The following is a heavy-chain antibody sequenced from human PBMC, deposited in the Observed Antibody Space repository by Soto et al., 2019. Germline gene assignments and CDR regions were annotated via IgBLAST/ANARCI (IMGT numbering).Heavy chain of an antibody. Sequence: QVQLRQSGPGLVKPSGTLSLTCVVSGTSISSSYWWTWVRQSPGKGLEWIGEIYHTGITKYNPSLKTRVTISVDKSSNLFSLKLTSVTAADTAMYYCATLPPRIVVVLSEFPTWGQGSQVTVSS. CDR2: IYHTGIT. V-gene: IGHV4-4*02. CDR1: GTSISSSYW. J-gene: IGHJ5*02. CDR3: ATLPPRIVVVLSEFPT. D-gene: IGHD2-21*01.